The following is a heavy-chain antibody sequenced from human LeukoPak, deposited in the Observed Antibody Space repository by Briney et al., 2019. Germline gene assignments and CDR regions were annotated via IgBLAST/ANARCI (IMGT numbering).Heavy chain of an antibody. V-gene: IGHV1-8*01. J-gene: IGHJ4*02. CDR2: MNPNSGNT. CDR1: GYTFTSYD. Sequence: GASVKVSCKASGYTFTSYDINWVRQATGQGLEWMGWMNPNSGNTGYAQKLQGRVTMTTDTSTSTAYMELRSLRSDDTAVYYCARVEWELGSPSDYWGQGTLVTVSS. D-gene: IGHD1-26*01. CDR3: ARVEWELGSPSDY.